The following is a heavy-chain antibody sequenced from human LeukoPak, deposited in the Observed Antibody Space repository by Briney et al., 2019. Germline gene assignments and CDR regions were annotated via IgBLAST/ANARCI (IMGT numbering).Heavy chain of an antibody. J-gene: IGHJ4*02. CDR3: AKVSSALVTNYFDF. CDR1: GGSFSGYY. Sequence: PSETLSLTCAVYGGSFSGYYWSWIRQPPGKGLEWVSGISDSGGSTYYADSVKGRFTISRDNSKNTLYLQMNSLRAEDTAVYYCAKVSSALVTNYFDFWGQGTLVTVSS. CDR2: ISDSGGST. V-gene: IGHV3-23*01. D-gene: IGHD5-18*01.